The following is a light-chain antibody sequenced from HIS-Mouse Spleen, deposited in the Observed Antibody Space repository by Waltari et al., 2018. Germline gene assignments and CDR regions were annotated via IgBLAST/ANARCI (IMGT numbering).Light chain of an antibody. CDR1: RSNIGSNY. Sequence: QSVLTQPPSASGTPGQRVPISCSGSRSNIGSNYVYWYQQLPGTAPKLLTYRNNQRPSGVPDRFSGSKSGTSASLAISGLRSEDEADYYCAAWDDSLSGPVFGGGTKLTVL. J-gene: IGLJ3*02. CDR3: AAWDDSLSGPV. CDR2: RNN. V-gene: IGLV1-47*01.